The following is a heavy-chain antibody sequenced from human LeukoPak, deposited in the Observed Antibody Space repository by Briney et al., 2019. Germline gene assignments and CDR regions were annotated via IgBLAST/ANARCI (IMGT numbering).Heavy chain of an antibody. CDR3: ARDSYDLYYFDY. J-gene: IGHJ4*02. Sequence: GGSLRLSCAASGFTFDVYGMSWVRQAPGKGLEWVSGINWNGGSTGYADSVKGRFTISRDNAKNSLYLQMNSLRAEDTALYYCARDSYDLYYFDYWGQGTLVTVSS. D-gene: IGHD3-3*01. CDR2: INWNGGST. V-gene: IGHV3-20*04. CDR1: GFTFDVYG.